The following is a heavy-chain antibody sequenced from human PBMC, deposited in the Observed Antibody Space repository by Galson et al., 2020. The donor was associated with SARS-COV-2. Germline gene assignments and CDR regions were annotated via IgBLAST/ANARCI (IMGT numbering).Heavy chain of an antibody. V-gene: IGHV1-18*01. Sequence: GASVKVSCTASGYTFSTYAISWVRQAPGQGLEWMGRISGYNGYTDHAQKFQGRVTMSTDTSTSTAYMELRSLRSDDTAVYYCARDDDSSGSEYYFDYWGHGTLVTVSS. CDR1: GYTFSTYA. CDR3: ARDDDSSGSEYYFDY. D-gene: IGHD3-22*01. CDR2: ISGYNGYT. J-gene: IGHJ4*01.